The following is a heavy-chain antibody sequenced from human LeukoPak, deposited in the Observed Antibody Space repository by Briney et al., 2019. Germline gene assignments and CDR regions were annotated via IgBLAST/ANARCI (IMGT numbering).Heavy chain of an antibody. V-gene: IGHV4-61*08. CDR3: ARHYSSSFYMDV. Sequence: TSETLSLTCTVSGGSISSGDYYCSWIRQPPGKGLEWIGYIYYTGSTNYNPSLKSRVTISVDTSKNQFSLKLTSVTAADTAVYYCARHYSSSFYMDVWGKGTTVTVSS. CDR2: IYYTGST. J-gene: IGHJ6*03. D-gene: IGHD6-13*01. CDR1: GGSISSGDYY.